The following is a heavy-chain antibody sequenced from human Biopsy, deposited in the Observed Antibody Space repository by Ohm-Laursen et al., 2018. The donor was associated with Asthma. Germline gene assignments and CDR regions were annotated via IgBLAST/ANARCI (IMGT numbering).Heavy chain of an antibody. Sequence: VSSVKVSCKASGGTFSSYAISWMRQAPGQGLEWMGRINPNSGATNYAQKFQGRVTMTRDTSISTAYMEVSRLRSDDTAVYYCARGQKSAGDRWFDPWGQGTLVTVSS. CDR3: ARGQKSAGDRWFDP. CDR1: GGTFSSYA. CDR2: INPNSGAT. J-gene: IGHJ5*02. V-gene: IGHV1-2*06. D-gene: IGHD6-13*01.